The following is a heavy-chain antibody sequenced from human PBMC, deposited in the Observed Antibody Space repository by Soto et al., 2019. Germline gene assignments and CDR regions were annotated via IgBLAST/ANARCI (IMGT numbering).Heavy chain of an antibody. D-gene: IGHD3-22*01. CDR3: ARDRTGGSYYGAFDI. CDR1: GFTFSHYE. Sequence: VQLVESGGGLVQPGGSLRLSCAASGFTFSHYEVSWVRQAPGKGLEWLSYISSTTTTTYYADSVRGRFTISRDNAKDSLYLHMDSLSAEDTAIYYCARDRTGGSYYGAFDIWGQGTMVTVSS. V-gene: IGHV3-48*03. J-gene: IGHJ3*02. CDR2: ISSTTTTT.